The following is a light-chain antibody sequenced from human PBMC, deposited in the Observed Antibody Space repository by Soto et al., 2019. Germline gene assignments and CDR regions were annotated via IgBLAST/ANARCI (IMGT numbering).Light chain of an antibody. Sequence: DIQMTQSPSTLSASVGDRVTITCRASQSISSWLAWYQQKPGKAPKLLIYDASSLESGVPSRFSGRGSGTEFTLTISSLQPDDFATYYCQQYNSYSFTFGPGTKVDIK. V-gene: IGKV1-5*01. CDR3: QQYNSYSFT. CDR2: DAS. J-gene: IGKJ3*01. CDR1: QSISSW.